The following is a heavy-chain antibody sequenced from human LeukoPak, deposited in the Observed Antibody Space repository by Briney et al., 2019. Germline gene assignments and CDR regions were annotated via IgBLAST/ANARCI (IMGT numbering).Heavy chain of an antibody. CDR2: IHHSGST. CDR1: GGAISSGNW. V-gene: IGHV4-4*02. CDR3: WHSGYEAVFDY. Sequence: AETLSLTCAESGGAISSGNWWSWVRAPPGKGLEWIGEIHHSGSTNYNPSLKSRVTISVDNSKNQFSLKVRSVTAADTAVYYCWHSGYEAVFDYWGQGTLVTVSS. J-gene: IGHJ4*02. D-gene: IGHD5-12*01.